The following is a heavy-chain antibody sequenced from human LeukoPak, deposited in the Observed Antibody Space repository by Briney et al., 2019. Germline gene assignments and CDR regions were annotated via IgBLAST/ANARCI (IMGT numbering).Heavy chain of an antibody. Sequence: SETLSLTCTVSGGSISSYYWSWIRQPAGKGLEWIGRIYTSGSTNYNPSLKSRVTMSVDTSKNQFSLKLSSVTAADTAVYYCARVYYDSSGYYCYPQAFDYWGQGTLVTVSS. CDR2: IYTSGST. J-gene: IGHJ4*02. CDR1: GGSISSYY. CDR3: ARVYYDSSGYYCYPQAFDY. D-gene: IGHD3-22*01. V-gene: IGHV4-4*07.